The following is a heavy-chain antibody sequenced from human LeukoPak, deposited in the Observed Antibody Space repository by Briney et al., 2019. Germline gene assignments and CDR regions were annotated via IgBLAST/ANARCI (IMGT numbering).Heavy chain of an antibody. V-gene: IGHV3-30*18. CDR1: GFTFRIYD. J-gene: IGHJ4*02. Sequence: PGGSLRLSCAASGFTFRIYDMHWVRQAPGQGLEWVAVMSNDGTNGYYGDSVKGRFTISRDNSRNTLHLQMNSLRPDDTAVYYCAKSIRVIGTTALDYWGPGTLVTVSS. CDR2: MSNDGTNG. CDR3: AKSIRVIGTTALDY. D-gene: IGHD1-20*01.